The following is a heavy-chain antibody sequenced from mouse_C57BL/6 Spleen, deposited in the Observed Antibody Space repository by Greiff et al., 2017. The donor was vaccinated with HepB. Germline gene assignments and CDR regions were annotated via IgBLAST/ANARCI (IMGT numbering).Heavy chain of an antibody. Sequence: DVKLQESGPGLVKPSQSLSLTCSVTGYSITSGYYWNWIRQFPGNKLEWMGYISYDGSNNYNPSLKNRISITRDTSKNQFFLKLNSVTTEDTATYYCARHYYGSSYGYFDDWGTGTTVTVSS. J-gene: IGHJ1*03. CDR1: GYSITSGYY. D-gene: IGHD1-1*01. CDR3: ARHYYGSSYGYFDD. V-gene: IGHV3-6*01. CDR2: ISYDGSN.